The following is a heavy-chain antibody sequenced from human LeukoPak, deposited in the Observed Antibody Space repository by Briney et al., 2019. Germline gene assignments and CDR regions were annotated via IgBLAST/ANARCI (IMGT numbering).Heavy chain of an antibody. V-gene: IGHV3-23*01. CDR2: FSGSGGNT. J-gene: IGHJ6*03. CDR3: AKSALSEHLLGDYYYYYYMDV. D-gene: IGHD1/OR15-1a*01. CDR1: GFTFSSYA. Sequence: PGGSLRLSCAASGFTFSSYAMSWVRQAPGKGLEWVSTFSGSGGNTYYADSVKGRFTISRDNSKNTLYLQMNSLRAEDTAVYYCAKSALSEHLLGDYYYYYYMDVWGKGTTVTISS.